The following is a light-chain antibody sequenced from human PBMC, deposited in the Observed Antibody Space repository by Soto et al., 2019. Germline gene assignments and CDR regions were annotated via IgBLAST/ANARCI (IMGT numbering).Light chain of an antibody. CDR2: EVN. CDR3: YSYTDSATRV. J-gene: IGLJ1*01. CDR1: SSDVGGYNY. V-gene: IGLV2-14*01. Sequence: QSALTQPASVSGSPGQSITISCTGTSSDVGGYNYVSWYQQHPGKAPKLMIYEVNYRPSGVSSRFSGSKSGNTASLSISELQAEDEADYYCYSYTDSATRVFGSGPKLTVL.